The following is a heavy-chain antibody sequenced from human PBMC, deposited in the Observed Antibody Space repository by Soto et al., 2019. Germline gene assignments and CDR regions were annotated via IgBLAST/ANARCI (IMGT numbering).Heavy chain of an antibody. CDR1: GYTFTGYY. CDR2: INPNSGDT. D-gene: IGHD2-15*01. CDR3: ARGIVVRGQGWFDP. Sequence: DSVKVSCKASGYTFTGYYIHWVRQAPGQGLEWMGWINPNSGDTNLAQKFQGGVTMTRDTSTSTTYMELSRLASDDTAAYFCARGIVVRGQGWFDPWGQGTLVTVPS. V-gene: IGHV1-2*02. J-gene: IGHJ5*02.